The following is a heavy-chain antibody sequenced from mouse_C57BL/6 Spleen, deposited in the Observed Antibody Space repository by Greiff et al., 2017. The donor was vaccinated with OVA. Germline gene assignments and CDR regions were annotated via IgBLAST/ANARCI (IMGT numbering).Heavy chain of an antibody. D-gene: IGHD3-2*02. CDR2: IYPGDGDT. CDR1: GYAFSSSW. V-gene: IGHV1-82*01. J-gene: IGHJ3*01. Sequence: QVQLQQSGPELVKPGASVKISCKASGYAFSSSWMNWVKQRPGKGLEWIGRIYPGDGDTNYNGKFKGKATLTADKSSSTAYMQLSSLTSEDSAVYFCATTPDSSGYVAYWGQGTLVTVSA. CDR3: ATTPDSSGYVAY.